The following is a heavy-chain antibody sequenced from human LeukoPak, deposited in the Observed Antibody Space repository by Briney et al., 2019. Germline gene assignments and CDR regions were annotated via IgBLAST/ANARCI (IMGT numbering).Heavy chain of an antibody. D-gene: IGHD3-3*01. V-gene: IGHV3-33*01. CDR3: ARDPRGIRFLEWFLDY. J-gene: IGHJ4*02. CDR1: GFTFSSYG. CDR2: IWYDGSNK. Sequence: GGSLRLSCAASGFTFSSYGMNWVRQAPGKGLEWVAVIWYDGSNKYYADSVKGRFTISRDNPKNTLYLQMDSLRAEDTAVYYCARDPRGIRFLEWFLDYWGQGTLVTVSS.